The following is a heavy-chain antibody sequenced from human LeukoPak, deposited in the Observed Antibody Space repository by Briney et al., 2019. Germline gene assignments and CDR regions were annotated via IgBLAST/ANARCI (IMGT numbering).Heavy chain of an antibody. CDR3: ARGSSVVVVAAMDY. V-gene: IGHV1-69*04. J-gene: IGHJ4*02. Sequence: SVKVSCKASGYTFTSYGISWVRQAPGQGLEWMGRIIPILGIANYAQKFLGRVTITADKSTSTAYMELSSLRSEDTAVYYCARGSSVVVVAAMDYWGQGTLVTVSS. D-gene: IGHD2-15*01. CDR1: GYTFTSYG. CDR2: IIPILGIA.